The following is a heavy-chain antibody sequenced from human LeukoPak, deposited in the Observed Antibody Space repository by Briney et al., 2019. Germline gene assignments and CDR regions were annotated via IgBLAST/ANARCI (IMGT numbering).Heavy chain of an antibody. V-gene: IGHV3-30*18. CDR3: AKEPYGSGSWDY. CDR2: ISYDGSNK. D-gene: IGHD3-10*01. CDR1: GFTFSSYG. J-gene: IGHJ4*02. Sequence: QSGGSLRLSCAASGFTFSSYGMHWVRQAPGKGLEWVAVISYDGSNKYYADSVKGRFTISRDNSKNTLYLQMNSLRAEDTAVYYCAKEPYGSGSWDYWGQGTLVTVSS.